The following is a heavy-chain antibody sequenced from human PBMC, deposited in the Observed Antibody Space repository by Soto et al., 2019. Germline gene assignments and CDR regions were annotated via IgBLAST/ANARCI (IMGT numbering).Heavy chain of an antibody. J-gene: IGHJ4*02. CDR2: IYYSGST. V-gene: IGHV4-30-4*01. CDR1: GGSISSGDYY. CDR3: ARTYYYDSSGYYYTFDY. Sequence: SETLSLTCTVSGGSISSGDYYWSWIRQPPGKGLEWIGYIYYSGSTYYNPSLKSRVTISVDTSKNQFSLKLSSVTAADTAVYYCARTYYYDSSGYYYTFDYWGQGTLVTVSS. D-gene: IGHD3-22*01.